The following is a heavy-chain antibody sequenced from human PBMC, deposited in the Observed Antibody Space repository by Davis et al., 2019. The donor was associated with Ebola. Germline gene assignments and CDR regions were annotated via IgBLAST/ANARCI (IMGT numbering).Heavy chain of an antibody. CDR2: IIPIFGTA. CDR3: ASDLVGGRDGYNGVPKPMPLYYYYGMDV. D-gene: IGHD5-24*01. CDR1: GGTFSSYA. V-gene: IGHV1-69*13. Sequence: SVKVSCKASGGTFSSYAISWVRQAPGQGLEWMGGIIPIFGTANYAQKFQGRVTITADESTSTAYMELSSLRSEDTAVYYCASDLVGGRDGYNGVPKPMPLYYYYGMDVWGQGTTVTVSS. J-gene: IGHJ6*02.